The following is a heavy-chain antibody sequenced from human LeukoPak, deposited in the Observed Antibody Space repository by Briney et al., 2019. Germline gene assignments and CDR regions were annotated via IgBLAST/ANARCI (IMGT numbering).Heavy chain of an antibody. CDR2: IYYSGST. Sequence: SSETLSLTCTVSGGSISSGDYYWRWIRQPPGKGLEWIGYIYYSGSTYYNPSLKSRVTISVDTSKSQFSLKLSSVTAADTAVYYCARNIVVVPAANNWFDPWGQGTLVTVSS. J-gene: IGHJ5*02. CDR1: GGSISSGDYY. CDR3: ARNIVVVPAANNWFDP. V-gene: IGHV4-30-4*01. D-gene: IGHD2-2*01.